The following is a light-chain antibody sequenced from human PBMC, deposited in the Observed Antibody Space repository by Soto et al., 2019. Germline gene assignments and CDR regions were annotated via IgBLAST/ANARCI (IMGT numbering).Light chain of an antibody. V-gene: IGLV2-14*01. Sequence: QSVLTQPASVSGSPGQSITNSCTGTSSDVGGYNYVSWYQQHPGKAPKLMIYDVSNRPSGVSNRFSGSKSGNTASLTISGLQAEDEDDYYCSSCTSSSTLPYVFGTGTKVTVL. CDR2: DVS. CDR1: SSDVGGYNY. J-gene: IGLJ1*01. CDR3: SSCTSSSTLPYV.